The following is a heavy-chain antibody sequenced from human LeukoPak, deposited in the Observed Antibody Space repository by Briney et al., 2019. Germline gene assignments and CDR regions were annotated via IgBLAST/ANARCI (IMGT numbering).Heavy chain of an antibody. CDR3: ARVVVNWFDP. Sequence: SETLSLTCTVSGGSISSHYWSWIRQPPGKGLEWIGYIYYSGSTNYNPSLKSRVTISVDTSKNQFSLKLSSVTAADTAVHYCARVVVNWFDPWGQGTLVTVSS. CDR2: IYYSGST. V-gene: IGHV4-59*11. CDR1: GGSISSHY. J-gene: IGHJ5*02.